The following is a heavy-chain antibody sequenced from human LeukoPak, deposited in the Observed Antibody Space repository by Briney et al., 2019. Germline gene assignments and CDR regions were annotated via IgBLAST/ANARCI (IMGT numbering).Heavy chain of an antibody. CDR1: GGSISSSSYY. CDR2: IYYSGST. CDR3: ARLSGYLKYWYFDL. Sequence: SETLSLTCTVSGGSISSSSYYWGWIRQPPGKGLEWIGSIYYSGSTYYNPSLKSRVTISVDTSKNQFSLKLSSVTAADTAVYYCARLSGYLKYWYFDLWGRGTLVTVSS. V-gene: IGHV4-39*07. J-gene: IGHJ2*01. D-gene: IGHD5-12*01.